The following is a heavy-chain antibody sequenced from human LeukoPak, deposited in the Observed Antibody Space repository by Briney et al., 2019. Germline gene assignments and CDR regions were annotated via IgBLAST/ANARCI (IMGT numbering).Heavy chain of an antibody. CDR2: IYYSGST. CDR1: GGSISSYY. Sequence: PSETLSPTCTVSGGSISSYYWSWIRQPPGKGLEWIGYIYYSGSTNYNPSLKSRVTISVDTSKNQFSLKLSSVTAADTAVYYCASIGSSGWYYFDYWGQGTLVTVSS. CDR3: ASIGSSGWYYFDY. D-gene: IGHD6-19*01. J-gene: IGHJ4*02. V-gene: IGHV4-59*01.